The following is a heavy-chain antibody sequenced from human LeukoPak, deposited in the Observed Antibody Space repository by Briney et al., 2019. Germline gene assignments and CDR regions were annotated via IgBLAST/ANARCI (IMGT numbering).Heavy chain of an antibody. CDR3: ARDPQYSAFDI. J-gene: IGHJ3*02. V-gene: IGHV4-61*02. D-gene: IGHD6-6*01. CDR1: GGSISSGSYY. Sequence: PSETLSLTCTVSGGSISSGSYYWSWIRQPAGKGLEWIGRIYTSGSTNYNPSLKSRVTISVDTSKNQFSLKLSSVTAADTAVYYCARDPQYSAFDIWGQGTMVTVSS. CDR2: IYTSGST.